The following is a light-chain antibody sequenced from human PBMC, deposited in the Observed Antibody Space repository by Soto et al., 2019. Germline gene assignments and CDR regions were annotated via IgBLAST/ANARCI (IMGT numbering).Light chain of an antibody. Sequence: DIQMTQSHTTLSASVGDRVIITCRASQSISTWLAWYQQKPGKAPKLLIYKASSLEGGVPSRFSGSGSGTEFTLTISSLQPDDFATYYGQQYNTYSRTFGQGTKLEIK. V-gene: IGKV1-5*03. J-gene: IGKJ2*01. CDR1: QSISTW. CDR3: QQYNTYSRT. CDR2: KAS.